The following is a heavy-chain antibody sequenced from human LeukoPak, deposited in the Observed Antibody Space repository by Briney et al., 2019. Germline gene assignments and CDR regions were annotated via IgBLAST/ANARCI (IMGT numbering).Heavy chain of an antibody. CDR1: GYSFTSYW. J-gene: IGHJ3*02. D-gene: IGHD2-8*01. CDR3: ARQVLYPHLTARNGAFDI. V-gene: IGHV5-51*01. Sequence: GESLKISCKGSGYSFTSYWIGWVRQMPGKGLEWMGIIYPGDSDTRYSPSFQGQVTISADKSISTAYLQWSSLKASDTAMYYCARQVLYPHLTARNGAFDIWGQGTMVTVSS. CDR2: IYPGDSDT.